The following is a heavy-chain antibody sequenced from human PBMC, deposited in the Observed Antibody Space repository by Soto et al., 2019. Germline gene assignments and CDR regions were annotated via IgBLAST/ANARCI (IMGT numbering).Heavy chain of an antibody. J-gene: IGHJ6*02. CDR1: GFTFNTYH. D-gene: IGHD4-17*01. CDR3: ARDGTTETTTSRYAMGV. Sequence: EVQLVESGGGLVQPGGSLILSCAASGFTFNTYHMNWVRQAPGKGLEWVSYIHSGGSRIYYADSVKGRFTISRDNSKNSLFLEMNSLRAEETAVYYWARDGTTETTTSRYAMGVSGQGTTVTVSS. CDR2: IHSGGSRI. V-gene: IGHV3-48*03.